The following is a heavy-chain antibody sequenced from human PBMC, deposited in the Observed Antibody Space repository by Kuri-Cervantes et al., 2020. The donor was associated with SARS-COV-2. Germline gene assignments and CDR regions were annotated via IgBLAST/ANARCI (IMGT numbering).Heavy chain of an antibody. CDR1: GFTFSSYS. V-gene: IGHV3-48*01. J-gene: IGHJ6*02. D-gene: IGHD4-17*01. CDR3: ARGFPTVTTWLGYYYYGMDV. CDR2: ISSSSSTI. Sequence: GGSLRLSCAASGFTFSSYSMNWVRQAPGKGLEWVSYISSSSSTIYYADSVKGRFTISRDNAKNSLYLQMNSLIAEDTAVYYCARGFPTVTTWLGYYYYGMDVWGQGTTVTVSS.